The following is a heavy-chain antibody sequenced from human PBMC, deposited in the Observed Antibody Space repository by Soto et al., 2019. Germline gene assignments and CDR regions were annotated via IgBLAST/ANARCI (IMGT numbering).Heavy chain of an antibody. CDR3: ARGPSGDKVDY. Sequence: SETLSLTCTVSGGSISSAFYYWSWIRQPPGKGLEWIGHIYNSGSTYSNPSLKSRVTISIDTSKNQFSLKLNSVTAADTAVYYCARGPSGDKVDYWGQGTLVTVS. D-gene: IGHD1-26*01. CDR1: GGSISSAFYY. CDR2: IYNSGST. V-gene: IGHV4-30-4*01. J-gene: IGHJ4*02.